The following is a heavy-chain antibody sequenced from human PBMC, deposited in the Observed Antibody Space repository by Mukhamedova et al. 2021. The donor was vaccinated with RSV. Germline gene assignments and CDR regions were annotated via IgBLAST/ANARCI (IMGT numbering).Heavy chain of an antibody. V-gene: IGHV3-48*03. Sequence: SYIGSSGSSRYYAGSVKGRFTISRDNAKNSLYLEMNSLRGEDTATYYCVRGGHCSSTVCYNLNAFDIWGQGTIVTVSS. D-gene: IGHD2-2*02. CDR2: IGSSGSSR. CDR3: VRGGHCSSTVCYNLNAFDI. J-gene: IGHJ3*02.